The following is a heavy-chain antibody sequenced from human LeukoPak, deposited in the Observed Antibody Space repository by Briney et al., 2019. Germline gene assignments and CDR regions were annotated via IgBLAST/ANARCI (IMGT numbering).Heavy chain of an antibody. D-gene: IGHD5-12*01. Sequence: GSVKVSCKASGYTFTSYYMHWVRQAPGQGLEWMGWINPNSGGTNYAQKFQGRVTMTRDTSISTAYMELSRLRSDDTAVYYCASHRAPRGYSGYEDWGQGTLVTVSS. CDR1: GYTFTSYY. CDR3: ASHRAPRGYSGYED. CDR2: INPNSGGT. J-gene: IGHJ1*01. V-gene: IGHV1-2*02.